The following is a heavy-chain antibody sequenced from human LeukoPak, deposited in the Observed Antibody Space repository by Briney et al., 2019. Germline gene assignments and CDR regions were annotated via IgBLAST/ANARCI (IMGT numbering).Heavy chain of an antibody. CDR2: ISPSGGST. V-gene: IGHV1-46*01. J-gene: IGHJ3*02. CDR3: ARGGVVRGVSAAFDI. D-gene: IGHD3-10*01. CDR1: GYTFTTYY. Sequence: ASVKVSCKASGYTFTTYYMHWARQAPGQGLEWMGLISPSGGSTTYAQKFQGRVTTTRDTSTSTVYMELSSLRSDDTALYYCARGGVVRGVSAAFDIWGQGTMVTVSS.